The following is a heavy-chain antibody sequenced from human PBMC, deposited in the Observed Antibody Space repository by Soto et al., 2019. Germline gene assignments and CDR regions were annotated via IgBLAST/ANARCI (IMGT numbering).Heavy chain of an antibody. J-gene: IGHJ3*02. CDR2: IIPIFGTA. Sequence: QVQLVQSGAEVKKPGSSVKVSCKASGGTFSSYAISWVRQAPGQGLEWMGGIIPIFGTANYAQKFQGRVAITADESTSTAYMELSSLRSEDTAVYYCARGFNDYGERHSAFDIWGQGTMVTVSS. CDR1: GGTFSSYA. CDR3: ARGFNDYGERHSAFDI. V-gene: IGHV1-69*01. D-gene: IGHD4-17*01.